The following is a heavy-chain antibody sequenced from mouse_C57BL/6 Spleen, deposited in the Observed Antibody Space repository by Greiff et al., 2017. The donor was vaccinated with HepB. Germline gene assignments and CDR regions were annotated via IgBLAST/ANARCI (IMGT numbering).Heavy chain of an antibody. V-gene: IGHV1-39*01. Sequence: VQLQQSGPELVKPGASVKISCKASGYSFTDYNMNWVKQSNGKSLEWIGVINPNYGTTSYNQKFKGKATLTVDQSSSTAYMQLNSLTSEDSAVYYCARGGIYDGYYVGYFDVWGTGTTVTVSS. CDR3: ARGGIYDGYYVGYFDV. D-gene: IGHD2-3*01. CDR1: GYSFTDYN. J-gene: IGHJ1*03. CDR2: INPNYGTT.